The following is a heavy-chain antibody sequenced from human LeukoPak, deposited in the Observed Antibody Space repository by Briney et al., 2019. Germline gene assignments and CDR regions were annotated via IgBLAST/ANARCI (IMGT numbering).Heavy chain of an antibody. D-gene: IGHD3-16*02. Sequence: GGSLRLSCAASGFTFSSYSMNWVRQAPGKGLEWVSSISSSSSYIYYADSVKGRFTISRDNAKNSLYLQMNSLRAEDTAVYYCARGPLSLGANYMDVWGKGTTVTVSS. CDR1: GFTFSSYS. J-gene: IGHJ6*03. CDR2: ISSSSSYI. CDR3: ARGPLSLGANYMDV. V-gene: IGHV3-21*01.